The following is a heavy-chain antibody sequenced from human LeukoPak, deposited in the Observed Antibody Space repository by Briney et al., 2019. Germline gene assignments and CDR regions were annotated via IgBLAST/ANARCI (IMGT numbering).Heavy chain of an antibody. CDR1: GFTFSNYA. V-gene: IGHV3-23*01. CDR3: AKNLLAYTGYFYYYMDV. CDR2: ISGSGAST. Sequence: GGSLRLSCVASGFTFSNYAIFWVRQAPGKGLEWVSGISGSGASTDYADSVKGRFTISRDNSGNTLYLQMNSLRAEDTAVYYCAKNLLAYTGYFYYYMDVWGKGTTVIVSS. J-gene: IGHJ6*03. D-gene: IGHD2-2*02.